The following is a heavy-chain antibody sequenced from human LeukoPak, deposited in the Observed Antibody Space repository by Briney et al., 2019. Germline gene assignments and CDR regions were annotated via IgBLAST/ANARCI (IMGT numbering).Heavy chain of an antibody. J-gene: IGHJ4*02. CDR1: GFTFSSYW. CDR3: ARARSVPPQRYYFDY. Sequence: GGSLRLSCAASGFTFSSYWMHWVRQAPGKGLVWVSRINTDGSSTSYADSVKGRFTISRDNAKNTLYLQMNSLRAEDTAVYYCARARSVPPQRYYFDYWGQGTLVTVSS. CDR2: INTDGSST. V-gene: IGHV3-74*01.